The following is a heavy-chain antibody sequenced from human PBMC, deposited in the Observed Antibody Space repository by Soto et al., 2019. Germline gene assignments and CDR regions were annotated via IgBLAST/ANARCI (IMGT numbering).Heavy chain of an antibody. V-gene: IGHV1-8*01. Sequence: QVQLVQSGAEVKKPGASVKVSCKTSGYTFANYDINWVRQATGQGLEWMGWVNPNTGNTGYAQKFQGRVTMTRNTSVSTAYMELSSLKSEDTAVYYCARAIRIAPIRTTTYYFDYWGQGALVTVSS. CDR2: VNPNTGNT. J-gene: IGHJ4*02. CDR3: ARAIRIAPIRTTTYYFDY. D-gene: IGHD6-13*01. CDR1: GYTFANYD.